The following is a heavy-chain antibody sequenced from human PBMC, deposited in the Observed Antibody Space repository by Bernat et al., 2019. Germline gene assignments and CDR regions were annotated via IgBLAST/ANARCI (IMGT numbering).Heavy chain of an antibody. CDR2: IYSGGNT. J-gene: IGHJ2*01. CDR3: ARPAGNNWNYWYFDL. CDR1: GFPVSSNY. Sequence: EVQLVESGGALVHPGGSLRLSCTASGFPVSSNYLSWVRQVPGKGLEWVSVIYSGGNTYYAESVKDRFTISRDNLKNRLYLKMSSMRAEDTAVYYCARPAGNNWNYWYFDLWGRGTLVTVSS. V-gene: IGHV3-66*01. D-gene: IGHD1-20*01.